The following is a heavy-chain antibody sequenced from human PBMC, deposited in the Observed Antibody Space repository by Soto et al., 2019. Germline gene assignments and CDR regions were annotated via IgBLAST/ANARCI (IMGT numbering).Heavy chain of an antibody. CDR3: ARYCRSGTWYGGVFDI. J-gene: IGHJ3*02. Sequence: SETLSLTCAVYVGSFRDYYWSWIRQPPGKGLEWIAEINHSGSSKYNPSLQSRVTISVDTSKNQFSLKLSSVTAADTAVYYCARYCRSGTWYGGVFDIWSQGTMVTVSS. CDR1: VGSFRDYY. D-gene: IGHD2-2*01. V-gene: IGHV4-34*01. CDR2: INHSGSS.